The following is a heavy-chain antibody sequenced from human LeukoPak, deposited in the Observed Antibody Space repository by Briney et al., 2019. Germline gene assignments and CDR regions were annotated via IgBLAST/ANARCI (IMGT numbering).Heavy chain of an antibody. Sequence: PGGSLRLSCAASGFTFSSNYMSWVRQAPGKGLEWVSGIYTGGSTYFTDSLNGRFIISTDHSKNTLYLQMNSLREEDTAVYYCARVSRMLGTSTLDNWGQGTLVTVSS. CDR1: GFTFSSNY. J-gene: IGHJ4*02. CDR2: IYTGGST. CDR3: ARVSRMLGTSTLDN. D-gene: IGHD1-26*01. V-gene: IGHV3-66*01.